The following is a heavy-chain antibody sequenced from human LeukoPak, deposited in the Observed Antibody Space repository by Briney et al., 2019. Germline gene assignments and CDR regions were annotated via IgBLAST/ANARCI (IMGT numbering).Heavy chain of an antibody. V-gene: IGHV4-59*12. D-gene: IGHD2-15*01. J-gene: IGHJ4*02. CDR3: ARNGLYCSGGSCYYYFDY. Sequence: SETLSLTCTVSGGSISSYYWSWIRQPPGKGLEWIGYIYYSGSTNYNPPLKSRVTISVDTSKNQFSLKLSSVTAADTAVYYCARNGLYCSGGSCYYYFDYWGQGTLVTVSS. CDR2: IYYSGST. CDR1: GGSISSYY.